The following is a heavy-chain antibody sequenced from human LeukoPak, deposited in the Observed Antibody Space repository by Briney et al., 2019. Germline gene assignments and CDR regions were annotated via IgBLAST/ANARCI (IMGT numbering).Heavy chain of an antibody. D-gene: IGHD3-3*01. CDR2: ISAYNGNT. Sequence: ASVNVSCKASGYTFTSYGISWVRQAPGQGLEWMGWISAYNGNTNYAQKLQGRVTMTTDTSTSTAYMELRSLRSDDTAVYYCARIDLQTDAFDIWGQGTMVTVSS. CDR1: GYTFTSYG. CDR3: ARIDLQTDAFDI. J-gene: IGHJ3*02. V-gene: IGHV1-18*01.